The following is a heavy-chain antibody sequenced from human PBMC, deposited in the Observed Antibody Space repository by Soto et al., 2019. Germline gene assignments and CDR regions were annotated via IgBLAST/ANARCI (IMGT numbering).Heavy chain of an antibody. D-gene: IGHD2-15*01. J-gene: IGHJ6*02. CDR1: GFPFRIYT. V-gene: IGHV3-21*01. Sequence: PGGSLSLSCISSGFPFRIYTMNWVRQAPGKGLEWVSGIRGFSPYTFYAESVKGRFTISRDNAKNSLYLQMNSLRAEDTAVYYCARDRGYDAHDYYYNAMDVWGQGTTVTVSS. CDR2: IRGFSPYT. CDR3: ARDRGYDAHDYYYNAMDV.